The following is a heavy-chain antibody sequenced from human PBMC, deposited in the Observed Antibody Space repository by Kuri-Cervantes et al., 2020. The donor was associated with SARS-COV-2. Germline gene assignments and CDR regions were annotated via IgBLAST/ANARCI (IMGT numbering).Heavy chain of an antibody. J-gene: IGHJ6*03. Sequence: GESLKISCAASGFTFSDHYMDWVRQAPGKGLEWVGRTRNKANSYTTEYAASVKGRFTISRDDSKNTLYLQMNSLKTEDTAVYYCTTDGGGGAAAGTNYYYYYMDVWGKGTTVTVSS. V-gene: IGHV3-72*01. CDR2: TRNKANSYTT. CDR3: TTDGGGGAAAGTNYYYYYMDV. D-gene: IGHD6-13*01. CDR1: GFTFSDHY.